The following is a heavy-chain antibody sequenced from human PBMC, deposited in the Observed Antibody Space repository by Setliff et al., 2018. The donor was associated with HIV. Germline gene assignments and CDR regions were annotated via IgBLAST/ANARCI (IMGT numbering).Heavy chain of an antibody. Sequence: PSETLSLTCAVSGYSISSGYYWGWIRQPPGKGLGWIGSIYHSGSTYYNPSLKSRVTISVDTSKNQFSLKLSSVTAADTAVYYCARAVSHVDYWGQGTLVTVSS. CDR2: IYHSGST. J-gene: IGHJ4*02. CDR3: ARAVSHVDY. V-gene: IGHV4-38-2*01. D-gene: IGHD6-19*01. CDR1: GYSISSGYY.